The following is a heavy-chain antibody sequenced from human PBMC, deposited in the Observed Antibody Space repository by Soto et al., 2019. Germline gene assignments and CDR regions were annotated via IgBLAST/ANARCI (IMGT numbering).Heavy chain of an antibody. CDR1: GFTFRNYW. CDR3: VRDGLSVLHFAS. V-gene: IGHV3-7*03. D-gene: IGHD6-19*01. Sequence: GGSLRLSCEASGFTFRNYWMSWIRQFPGKGLEWVANVRQDGSQTYLVDSVQGRFTISRDNTKNSLYLHMNSLRAEDTAVYYCVRDGLSVLHFASWGQGTLDTGSA. J-gene: IGHJ4*02. CDR2: VRQDGSQT.